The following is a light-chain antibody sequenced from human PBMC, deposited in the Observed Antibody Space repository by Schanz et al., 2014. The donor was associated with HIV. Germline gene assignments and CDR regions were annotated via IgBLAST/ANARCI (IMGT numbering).Light chain of an antibody. V-gene: IGLV1-40*01. J-gene: IGLJ2*01. CDR2: DNF. Sequence: QSVLTQPPSVSGAPGQRVTISCTGSNSNIGAGYAVHWYQQLPGTAPKLLISDNFNRPSGVPDRFSGSKSGTSATLGITGLQTGDEADYYCGTWDSSLSGVVFGGGTKVTVL. CDR1: NSNIGAGYA. CDR3: GTWDSSLSGVV.